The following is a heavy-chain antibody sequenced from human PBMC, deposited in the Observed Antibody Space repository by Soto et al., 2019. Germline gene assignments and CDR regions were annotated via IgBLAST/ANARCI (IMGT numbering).Heavy chain of an antibody. CDR3: TSGGVASRNSDY. CDR1: GYSTTSYW. J-gene: IGHJ4*02. D-gene: IGHD2-2*01. V-gene: IGHV5-51*01. CDR2: IFPDDSDT. Sequence: GGSRDTPCQALGYSTTSYWIAWVRQMPGQGLEWIGIIFPDDSDTRYSPSFQGQVTISADKSISTASVQWSSLKASDNAMYICTSGGVASRNSDYWGQGTPVTV.